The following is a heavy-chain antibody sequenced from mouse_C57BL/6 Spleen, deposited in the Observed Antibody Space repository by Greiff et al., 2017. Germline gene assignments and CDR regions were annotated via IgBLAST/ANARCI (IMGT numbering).Heavy chain of an antibody. D-gene: IGHD2-12*01. V-gene: IGHV1-53*01. CDR1: GYTFTSYW. CDR3: ARGHYRGGYAMDY. J-gene: IGHJ4*01. CDR2: INPSNGGT. Sequence: VQLQQPGTELVKPGASVKLSCKASGYTFTSYWMHWVKQRPGQGLEWIGNINPSNGGTNYNEKFKSKATLTVDKSSSTAYMQLSSLTSEDSAVYYCARGHYRGGYAMDYWGQGTSVTVSS.